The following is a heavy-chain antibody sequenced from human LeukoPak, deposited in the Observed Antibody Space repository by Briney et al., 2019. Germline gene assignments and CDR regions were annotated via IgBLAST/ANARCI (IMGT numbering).Heavy chain of an antibody. Sequence: SETLSLTCAVYGGSFSDYYWSWIRQPPGKGLEWIGSIYYSGSTYYNPSLKSRVTISVDTSKNQFSLKLSSVTAADTAVYYCARPGGSGISLDYWGQGTLVTVSS. CDR2: IYYSGST. V-gene: IGHV4-34*01. J-gene: IGHJ4*02. CDR1: GGSFSDYY. CDR3: ARPGGSGISLDY. D-gene: IGHD3-10*01.